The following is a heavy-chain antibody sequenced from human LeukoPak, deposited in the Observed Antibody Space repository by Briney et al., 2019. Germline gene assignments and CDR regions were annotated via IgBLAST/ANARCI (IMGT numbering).Heavy chain of an antibody. V-gene: IGHV4-38-2*02. CDR2: LYYGGTA. CDR1: GYSISSGYY. CDR3: AGGMAIISGDAFDV. J-gene: IGHJ3*01. Sequence: SETLSLTCTVSGYSISSGYYWAWIRQPPGKGLEWLGSLYYGGTAYYNSSLGNRVTMSDDTSKNQFSLKLTSVTAADTAMYFCAGGMAIISGDAFDVWGQGTKVTVSS. D-gene: IGHD5-24*01.